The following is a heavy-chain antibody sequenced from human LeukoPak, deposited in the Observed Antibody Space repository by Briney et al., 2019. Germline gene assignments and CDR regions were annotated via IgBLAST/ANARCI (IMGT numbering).Heavy chain of an antibody. CDR1: GYSISSGYY. V-gene: IGHV4-38-2*01. CDR2: IYHSGRT. J-gene: IGHJ4*02. Sequence: PSETLSLTCAVSGYSISSGYYWGWVRQPPGKGLERIGDIYHSGRTYYNPSLKSRVTISVDTSKNQFSLILASVTAADTAVYYCARRDSIMKDWGQGTLVTVSS. CDR3: ARRDSIMKD. D-gene: IGHD2/OR15-2a*01.